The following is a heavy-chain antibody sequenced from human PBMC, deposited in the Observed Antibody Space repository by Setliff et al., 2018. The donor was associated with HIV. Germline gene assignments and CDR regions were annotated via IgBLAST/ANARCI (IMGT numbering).Heavy chain of an antibody. D-gene: IGHD6-19*01. J-gene: IGHJ4*02. V-gene: IGHV4-39*07. Sequence: SLTCTVSRDSIRKXAYYWXXXXXPPGXGLEWXGSXXYRGSAXXNPSFKSPVTLSVDTSENQLSLRLSSVTAADTALQFCARWGTVSGEFDSWGQGTLVTVSS. CDR3: ARWGTVSGEFDS. CDR1: RDSIRKXAYY. CDR2: XXYRGSA.